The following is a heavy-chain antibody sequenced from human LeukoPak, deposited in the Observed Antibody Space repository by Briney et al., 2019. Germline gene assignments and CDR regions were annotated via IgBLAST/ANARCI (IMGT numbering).Heavy chain of an antibody. CDR1: GFTVSSNY. Sequence: GGSLRLSCAASGFTVSSNYMSWVRQAPGKGLEWVSVIYSGGSTYYADSVKGRFTIYRDNSKNTLYLQMNSLRAEDTAVYYCATSRTLWFGESSYYFDYWGQGTLVTVSS. D-gene: IGHD3-10*01. CDR3: ATSRTLWFGESSYYFDY. V-gene: IGHV3-53*01. J-gene: IGHJ4*02. CDR2: IYSGGST.